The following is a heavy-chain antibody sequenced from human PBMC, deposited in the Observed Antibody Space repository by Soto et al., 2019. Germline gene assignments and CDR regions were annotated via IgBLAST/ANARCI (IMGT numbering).Heavy chain of an antibody. CDR1: GGTFSNYA. Sequence: QVQLVQSGAEVKKPGSSVKVSCKVSGGTFSNYAIDWVRLAPGHGLEWMGGIVPIFGTTYYTQKFQGRATIIADDSTPTAYLEMSSLRSEETAIYYCARVEAVAGLYNYHGLDVWGQGTAVTVSS. D-gene: IGHD6-19*01. CDR3: ARVEAVAGLYNYHGLDV. V-gene: IGHV1-69*12. CDR2: IVPIFGTT. J-gene: IGHJ6*02.